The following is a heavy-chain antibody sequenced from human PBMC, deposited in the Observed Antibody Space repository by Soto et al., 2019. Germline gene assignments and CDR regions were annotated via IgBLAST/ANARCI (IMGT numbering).Heavy chain of an antibody. D-gene: IGHD3-10*01. Sequence: GGSLRLSCAASGFTFSSYGMHWVRQAPGKGLEWVAVIWYDGSNKYYADSVKGRFTISRDNSKNTLYLQMNSLRAEDTAVYYCARDHGSGSYYEDYWGQGTLVTVSS. CDR1: GFTFSSYG. V-gene: IGHV3-33*01. CDR2: IWYDGSNK. CDR3: ARDHGSGSYYEDY. J-gene: IGHJ4*02.